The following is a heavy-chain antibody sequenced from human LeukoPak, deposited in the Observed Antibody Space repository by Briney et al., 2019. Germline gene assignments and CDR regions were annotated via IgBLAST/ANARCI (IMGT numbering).Heavy chain of an antibody. V-gene: IGHV3-33*06. J-gene: IGHJ3*02. CDR3: SEEGRYSSGWYGGYGI. CDR2: IWNDGSKQ. CDR1: GFTFSTYG. Sequence: GGSLRLSCAASGFTFSTYGMHWVRQAPGKGLEWVAVIWNDGSKQYYADSVKGRFTISRDNSKNTLYLQMSSLETEDTGVYYCSEEGRYSSGWYGGYGIWGQGTMVTVSS. D-gene: IGHD6-19*01.